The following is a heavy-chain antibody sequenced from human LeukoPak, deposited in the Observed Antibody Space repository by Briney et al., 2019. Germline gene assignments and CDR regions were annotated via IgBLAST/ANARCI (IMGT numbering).Heavy chain of an antibody. D-gene: IGHD4-17*01. Sequence: ARRSLRLSCAASVLTFSIYAMHWVRHAPGKGLEWVAVILYDGTNQYYADSVKGRFTISRDNSRNTLYLQMNSLKVEDTAVYYCARDFRDYRDYVAYFDSWGQGTLVTVSS. CDR2: ILYDGTNQ. V-gene: IGHV3-30-3*01. CDR1: VLTFSIYA. J-gene: IGHJ4*02. CDR3: ARDFRDYRDYVAYFDS.